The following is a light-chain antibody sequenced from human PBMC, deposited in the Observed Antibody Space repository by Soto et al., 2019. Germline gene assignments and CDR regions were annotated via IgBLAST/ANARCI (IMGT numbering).Light chain of an antibody. CDR2: SND. CDR1: SSDVGSNT. V-gene: IGLV1-44*01. Sequence: QSALTQPPSASATPGQRVTISCSGRSSDVGSNTVNWYQQFPGAAPKLLIYSNDQRPSGVPDRSSASKSGTSASLAISGLQSEDEADYYCATWDDSLFGHVFGTGTKVTVL. CDR3: ATWDDSLFGHV. J-gene: IGLJ1*01.